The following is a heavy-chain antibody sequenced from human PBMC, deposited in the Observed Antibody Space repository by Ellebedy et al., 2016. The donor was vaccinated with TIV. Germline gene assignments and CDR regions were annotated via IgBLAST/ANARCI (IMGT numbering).Heavy chain of an antibody. V-gene: IGHV3-23*01. J-gene: IGHJ5*02. CDR3: AKIVRQSSGWSTGVDH. D-gene: IGHD6-19*01. Sequence: PGGSLRLSCAASGFTFSRHAMSWVRQAPGKGLEWVSAITGGGGCTYYIASVKCRFTISRDNSKNTLYLEMNSLKAEDTAVYFCAKIVRQSSGWSTGVDHWGQGTLVTVSS. CDR1: GFTFSRHA. CDR2: ITGGGGCT.